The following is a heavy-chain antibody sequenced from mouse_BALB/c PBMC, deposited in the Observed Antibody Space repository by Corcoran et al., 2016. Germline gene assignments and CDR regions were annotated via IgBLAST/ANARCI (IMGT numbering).Heavy chain of an antibody. J-gene: IGHJ1*01. CDR2: INPYNGAN. CDR3: ASGNDV. D-gene: IGHD2-1*01. Sequence: EVQLQQSGPELVKPGASLKISCKASGYSFTGYYMHWVKQSHVKSLKWIGRINPYNGANSYNQNFKDKASLTVDKSSSTAYMELHSLTSEDSAVYYGASGNDVWGAGTTVTVSS. CDR1: GYSFTGYY. V-gene: IGHV1-34*01.